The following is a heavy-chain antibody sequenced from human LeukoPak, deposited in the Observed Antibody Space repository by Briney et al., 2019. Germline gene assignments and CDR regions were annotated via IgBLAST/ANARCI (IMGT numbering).Heavy chain of an antibody. J-gene: IGHJ4*02. CDR1: GFTFSSYA. CDR3: ARPYYYDSGASYSGF. CDR2: ISYDGSNK. Sequence: PGGSLRLSCAASGFTFSSYAMHWVRQAPGKGLEWVAVISYDGSNKYYADSVKGRFTISRDNSKNTLYLQMNSLRAEDTAVYYCARPYYYDSGASYSGFWGRGTLVTVSS. D-gene: IGHD3-16*01. V-gene: IGHV3-30-3*01.